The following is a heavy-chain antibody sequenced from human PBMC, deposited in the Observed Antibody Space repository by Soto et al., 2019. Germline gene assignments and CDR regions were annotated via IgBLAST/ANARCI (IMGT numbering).Heavy chain of an antibody. Sequence: GGSLRLSCAASGFTFSSYSMNWVRQAPGKGLEWVSYISSSSSTIYYADSVKGRFTISRDNAKNSLYLQMNSLRAEDTAVYYCARDLQKPHEGYWGQGTLVTVSS. J-gene: IGHJ4*02. CDR1: GFTFSSYS. V-gene: IGHV3-48*01. CDR3: ARDLQKPHEGY. CDR2: ISSSSSTI.